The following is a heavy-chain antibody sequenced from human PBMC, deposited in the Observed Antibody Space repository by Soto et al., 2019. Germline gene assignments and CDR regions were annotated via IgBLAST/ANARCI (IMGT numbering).Heavy chain of an antibody. J-gene: IGHJ4*02. D-gene: IGHD3-3*01. CDR2: IIPIFGTA. V-gene: IGHV1-69*12. CDR3: ARVRVRFLEWLGSEG. Sequence: QVQLVQSGAEVKKPGSLVKVSCKASGGTFSSYAFSWVRQAPGQGLEWMGGIIPIFGTANYAQKFQGRVTITADESTSTAYMELSSLRSEDTAVYYCARVRVRFLEWLGSEGWGQGTLVTVSS. CDR1: GGTFSSYA.